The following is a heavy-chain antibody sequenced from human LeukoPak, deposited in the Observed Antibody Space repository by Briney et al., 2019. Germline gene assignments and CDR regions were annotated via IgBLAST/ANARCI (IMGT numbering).Heavy chain of an antibody. J-gene: IGHJ5*02. CDR1: GGSISSYY. Sequence: PSETLSLTCTVSGGSISSYYWSWIRQPPGKGLEWIGYIYYSGSTNYNPSLKSRVTISVDTSKNQFSLKLSSVTAADTAVYYCARHGSSSWYGLFDPWGQGTLVTVSS. D-gene: IGHD6-13*01. CDR2: IYYSGST. V-gene: IGHV4-59*08. CDR3: ARHGSSSWYGLFDP.